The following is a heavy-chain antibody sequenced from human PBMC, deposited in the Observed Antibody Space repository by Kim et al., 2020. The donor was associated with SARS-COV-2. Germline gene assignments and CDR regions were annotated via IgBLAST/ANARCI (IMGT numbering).Heavy chain of an antibody. CDR2: ISAYNGNT. Sequence: ASVKVSCKASGYTFTSYGISWVRQAPGQGLEWMGWISAYNGNTNYAQKLQGRVTMTTDTSTSTAYMELRSLRSDDTAVYYCARASPGRSWYTGGRDDPWGQGTLVTVSS. V-gene: IGHV1-18*01. D-gene: IGHD6-13*01. CDR1: GYTFTSYG. CDR3: ARASPGRSWYTGGRDDP. J-gene: IGHJ5*02.